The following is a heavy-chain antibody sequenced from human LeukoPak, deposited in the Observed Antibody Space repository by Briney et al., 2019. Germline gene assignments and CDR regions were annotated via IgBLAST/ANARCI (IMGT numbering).Heavy chain of an antibody. CDR3: ARGGTAVTTFGWLDH. D-gene: IGHD4-11*01. V-gene: IGHV4-4*07. J-gene: IGHJ5*02. CDR2: IYTRWST. CDR1: GGSISSYY. Sequence: SETLSLTCTVSGGSISSYYWSWLRQPAGKGLEWIGRIYTRWSTNYNPSLKSRVTMSVDTSKNQFSLKLSSVTAADTAVYYCARGGTAVTTFGWLDHWGPGTLVTVSS.